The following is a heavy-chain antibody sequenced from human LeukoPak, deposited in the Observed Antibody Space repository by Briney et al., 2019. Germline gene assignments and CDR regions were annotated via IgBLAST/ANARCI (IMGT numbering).Heavy chain of an antibody. J-gene: IGHJ3*02. CDR1: GSSISSSSYY. V-gene: IGHV4-39*01. CDR3: ARPRGGSYDADAFDI. Sequence: SETLSLTCTVSGSSISSSSYYWGWIRQPPGKGLEWIGSIYYSGSTYYNPSLKSRVTISVDTSKNQFSLKLSSVTAADTAVYYCARPRGGSYDADAFDIWGQGTMVTVSS. D-gene: IGHD1-26*01. CDR2: IYYSGST.